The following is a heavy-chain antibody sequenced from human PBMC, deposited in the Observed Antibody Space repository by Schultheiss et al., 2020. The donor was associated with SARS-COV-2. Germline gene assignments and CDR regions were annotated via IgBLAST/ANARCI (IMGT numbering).Heavy chain of an antibody. CDR1: GFTFSSYS. D-gene: IGHD1-26*01. V-gene: IGHV3-21*01. CDR2: ISSSSSYI. CDR3: AREATKFYGMDV. J-gene: IGHJ6*02. Sequence: GGSLRLSCAASGFTFSSYSMNWVRQAPGKGLEWVSSISSSSSYIYYADSVKGRFTISRDNAKNSLYLQMNSLRDEETAVYYCAREATKFYGMDVWGQGTTVTVSS.